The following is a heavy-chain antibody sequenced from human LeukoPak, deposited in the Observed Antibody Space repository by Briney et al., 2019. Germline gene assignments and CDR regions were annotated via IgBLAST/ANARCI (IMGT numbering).Heavy chain of an antibody. J-gene: IGHJ4*02. CDR1: GYTLTELF. V-gene: IGHV1-24*01. CDR2: FDPEAGET. CDR3: ATDPKWELLQFDY. Sequence: GASVKVSCKVSGYTLTELFMHCVRQAPGEGGEWRGGFDPEAGETIYAQKFQGRVTMTEDTSTDTAYMELSSLRSEDTAVYYCATDPKWELLQFDYWGQGTLVTVSS. D-gene: IGHD1-26*01.